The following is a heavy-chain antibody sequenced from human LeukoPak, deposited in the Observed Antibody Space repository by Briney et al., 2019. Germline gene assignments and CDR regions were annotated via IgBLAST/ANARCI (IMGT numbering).Heavy chain of an antibody. CDR2: IGGSGGST. D-gene: IGHD5-18*01. V-gene: IGHV3-23*01. CDR1: GFTFSSYA. J-gene: IGHJ4*02. CDR3: AKEGLVDTAMVPVL. Sequence: PGGSLRLSCAASGFTFSSYAMCWVRQAPGKGLEWVSAIGGSGGSTYYADSVKGRFTISRDNSKNTLYLQMNSLRAEDTAVYYCAKEGLVDTAMVPVLWGQGTLVTVSS.